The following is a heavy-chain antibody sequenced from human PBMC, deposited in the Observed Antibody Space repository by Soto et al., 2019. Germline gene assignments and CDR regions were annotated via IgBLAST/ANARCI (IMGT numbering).Heavy chain of an antibody. Sequence: SETLSLTCTVSGGSISSSSYYWGWIRQPPGKGLEWIGSIYYSGSTYYNPSLKSRVTISVDTSKNQFSLKLSSVTAADTAVYYCARHQVPAAISYYYYGMDVWGQGTTVTVS. D-gene: IGHD2-2*01. CDR2: IYYSGST. CDR1: GGSISSSSYY. J-gene: IGHJ6*02. CDR3: ARHQVPAAISYYYYGMDV. V-gene: IGHV4-39*01.